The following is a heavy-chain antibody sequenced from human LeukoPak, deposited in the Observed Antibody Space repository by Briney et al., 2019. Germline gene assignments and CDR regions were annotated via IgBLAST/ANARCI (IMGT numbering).Heavy chain of an antibody. CDR2: IKQDGSEK. CDR3: ARDNYYDSSGEAFDY. V-gene: IGHV3-7*01. D-gene: IGHD3-22*01. Sequence: PGGPLRLSCAASGFTFSSYWMSWVRQAPGKGLEWVANIKQDGSEKYYVDSVKGRFTISRDNAKNSLYLQMNSLRAEDTAVYYCARDNYYDSSGEAFDYWGQGTLVTVSS. CDR1: GFTFSSYW. J-gene: IGHJ4*02.